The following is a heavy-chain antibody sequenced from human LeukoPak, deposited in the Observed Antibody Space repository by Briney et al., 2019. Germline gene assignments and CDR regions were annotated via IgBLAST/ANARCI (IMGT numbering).Heavy chain of an antibody. CDR1: KYTFTGYY. D-gene: IGHD1-20*01. CDR2: INPDSGGT. Sequence: ASVKVSCKASKYTFTGYYVHWVRQAPGQGLEWMGWINPDSGGTNYAQKFQGRITMTRDTYISTAYMELSRLRSDDTAVYYCARGPYNWKYRWLDPWGQGTLVTVSS. CDR3: ARGPYNWKYRWLDP. V-gene: IGHV1-2*02. J-gene: IGHJ5*02.